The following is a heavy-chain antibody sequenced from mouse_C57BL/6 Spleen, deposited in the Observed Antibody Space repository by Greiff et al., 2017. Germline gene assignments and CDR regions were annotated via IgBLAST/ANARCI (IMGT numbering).Heavy chain of an antibody. D-gene: IGHD1-1*01. CDR2: ISSGGSYT. Sequence: EVMLVESGGDLVKPGGSLKLSCAASGFTFSSYCMSWVRQTPDKRLEWVATISSGGSYTYYPDSVKGRFTISRDNAKNTLYLQMSSLKSEDTAMYYCARHYYGSSYYFDYWGQGTTLTVSS. J-gene: IGHJ2*01. CDR1: GFTFSSYC. CDR3: ARHYYGSSYYFDY. V-gene: IGHV5-6*01.